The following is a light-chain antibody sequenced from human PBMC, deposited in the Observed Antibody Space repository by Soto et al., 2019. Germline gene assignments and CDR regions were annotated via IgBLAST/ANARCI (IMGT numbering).Light chain of an antibody. V-gene: IGKV3-20*01. J-gene: IGKJ1*01. Sequence: EIVLTQSPGTLSLTPGERATLSCRASQSVSNNYLAWYQQKPGQAPRLLIYGASNRATGIPVRFSGSGSGTDFTLTISRLEPSDFSVYYCQQYGSSGTFGQGTMV. CDR2: GAS. CDR3: QQYGSSGT. CDR1: QSVSNNY.